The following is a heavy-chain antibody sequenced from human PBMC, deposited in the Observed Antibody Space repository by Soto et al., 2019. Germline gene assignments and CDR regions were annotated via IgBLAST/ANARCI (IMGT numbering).Heavy chain of an antibody. V-gene: IGHV4-34*01. CDR1: GGSFSGYY. Sequence: SETLSLTCAVYGGSFSGYYWSWIRQPPGKGLEWIGEINHSGSTNYNPSLKSRVTISVDTSKNQFSLKLSSVTAADTAVYYCARGSKQLVRYYGMDVWGQGTTVTVSS. CDR2: INHSGST. J-gene: IGHJ6*02. D-gene: IGHD6-6*01. CDR3: ARGSKQLVRYYGMDV.